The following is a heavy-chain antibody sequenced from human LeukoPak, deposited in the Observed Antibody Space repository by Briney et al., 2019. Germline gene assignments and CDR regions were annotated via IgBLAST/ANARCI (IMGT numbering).Heavy chain of an antibody. CDR3: ARVLVATTLASENWLDP. D-gene: IGHD5-12*01. J-gene: IGHJ5*02. CDR1: GFSFSSHA. Sequence: GGSLRLSCEASGFSFSSHAMHWVRQAPGKGLEWVSSITSTRSDIYYADSVKGRFTISRDNARNSLFPQMNSLRAEDTAVYYCARVLVATTLASENWLDPWGQGTLVTVSS. CDR2: ITSTRSDI. V-gene: IGHV3-21*01.